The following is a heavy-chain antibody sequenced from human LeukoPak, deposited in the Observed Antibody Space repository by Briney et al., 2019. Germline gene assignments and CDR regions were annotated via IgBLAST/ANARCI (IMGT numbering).Heavy chain of an antibody. V-gene: IGHV3-7*01. CDR3: AREGDSSGWYGVDC. D-gene: IGHD6-19*01. Sequence: GGSLRLSCAASGFTFSSYWMSWVRQAPGKGLEWVANIKQDGSEKYYVDSVKGRFTISRDNAKNSLYLQMNSLRAEDTAVYYCAREGDSSGWYGVDCWGQGTLVTVSS. CDR1: GFTFSSYW. CDR2: IKQDGSEK. J-gene: IGHJ4*02.